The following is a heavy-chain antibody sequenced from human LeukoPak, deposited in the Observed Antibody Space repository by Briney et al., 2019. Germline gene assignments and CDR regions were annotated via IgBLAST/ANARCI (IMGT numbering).Heavy chain of an antibody. D-gene: IGHD4-17*01. V-gene: IGHV3-33*01. J-gene: IGHJ6*02. CDR2: IWYDGSNK. Sequence: GGSLRLSCAASGLTFSSYGMHWVRQAPGKGLEWVAVIWYDGSNKYYADSVKGRFTISRDNSKNTLYLQMNSLRAEDTAVYYCAREIFPRDYGDYGYAYYYYGMDVWGQGTTVTVSS. CDR1: GLTFSSYG. CDR3: AREIFPRDYGDYGYAYYYYGMDV.